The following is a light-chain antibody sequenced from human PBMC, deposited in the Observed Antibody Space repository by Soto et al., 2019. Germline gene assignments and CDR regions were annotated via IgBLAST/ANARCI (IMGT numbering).Light chain of an antibody. CDR3: QQYYGTPFT. CDR1: QSVLYSSNNKNY. CDR2: WAS. J-gene: IGKJ3*01. V-gene: IGKV4-1*01. Sequence: DIVMTQSPDSLAVSLGERATIHCKSSQSVLYSSNNKNYFAWYQQKPGQPPKLLIYWASTRESGVPDLFSGSGSGTDFTLTISGLQAEDVAVYYCQQYYGTPFTFGPGTKVDLK.